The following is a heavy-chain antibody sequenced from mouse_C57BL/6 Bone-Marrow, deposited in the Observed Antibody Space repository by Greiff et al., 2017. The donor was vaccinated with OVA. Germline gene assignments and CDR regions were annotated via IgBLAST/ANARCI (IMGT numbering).Heavy chain of an antibody. CDR2: IDPENGDT. CDR3: TPTSLDY. V-gene: IGHV14-4*01. CDR1: GFNIKDDY. Sequence: VQLQQSGAELVRPGASVTLSCTASGFNIKDDYMHWVKQRPEQGLEWIGWIDPENGDTEYAPKFPGKAIITADTSSNTAYLPLCCLTSEDSAVYYCTPTSLDYWGQGTSLTVSS. J-gene: IGHJ4*01. D-gene: IGHD2-10*01.